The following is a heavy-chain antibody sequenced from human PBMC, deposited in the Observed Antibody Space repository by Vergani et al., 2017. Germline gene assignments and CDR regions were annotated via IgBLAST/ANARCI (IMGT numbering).Heavy chain of an antibody. V-gene: IGHV1-69*01. D-gene: IGHD3-3*01. Sequence: QVQLVQSGAEVKKPGSSVKVSCKASGGTFSSYAISWVRQAPGQGLAWMGGIIPIFGTANYAQKFQGRVTITADESTSTAYMELSSLRSEDTAVYYCASRDITIFGVVIIRGYYYYGMYVWGQGTTVTVSS. CDR3: ASRDITIFGVVIIRGYYYYGMYV. CDR2: IIPIFGTA. CDR1: GGTFSSYA. J-gene: IGHJ6*02.